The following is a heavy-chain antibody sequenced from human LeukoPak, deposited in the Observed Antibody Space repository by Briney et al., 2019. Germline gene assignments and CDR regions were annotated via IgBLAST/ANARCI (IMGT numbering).Heavy chain of an antibody. V-gene: IGHV4-4*08. CDR3: ARFPYFEGFDY. Sequence: SETLSLTCSVSGGSIESYYWSWIRQPPGKGLEFIGYIAASGSTKHNPSLKSRVTLSMDTSKNQFSLKLRSVTAADTAVYFCARFPYFEGFDYWGQGTQVIVSS. CDR1: GGSIESYY. J-gene: IGHJ4*02. CDR2: IAASGST. D-gene: IGHD3-9*01.